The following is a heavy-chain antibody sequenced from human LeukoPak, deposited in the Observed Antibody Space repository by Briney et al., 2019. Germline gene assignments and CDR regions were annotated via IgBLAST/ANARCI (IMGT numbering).Heavy chain of an antibody. Sequence: GGSLRLSCAASGFTFSSYWMHWVRQAPGKGLVWVSRINTDGSSTRYADSVKGRFTISRDNAKNTLYLQMNSLRAEDTAVYYCARAGDYDFWSGYLLDYWGQGTLVTVSS. D-gene: IGHD3-3*01. CDR1: GFTFSSYW. J-gene: IGHJ4*02. V-gene: IGHV3-74*01. CDR2: INTDGSST. CDR3: ARAGDYDFWSGYLLDY.